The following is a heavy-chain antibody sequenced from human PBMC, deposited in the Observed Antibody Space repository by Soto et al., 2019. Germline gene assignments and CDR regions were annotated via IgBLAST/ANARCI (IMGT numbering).Heavy chain of an antibody. J-gene: IGHJ4*02. CDR2: ISYDGSNK. D-gene: IGHD3-3*01. CDR1: GFTFSSYG. V-gene: IGHV3-30*18. Sequence: PGGSLRLSCAASGFTFSSYGMHWVRQAPGKGLEWVAVISYDGSNKYYADSVKGRFTISRDNSKNTLYLQMNSLRAEDTAVYYCAKDSASDDFWSGYYEGWGQGTLVTVSS. CDR3: AKDSASDDFWSGYYEG.